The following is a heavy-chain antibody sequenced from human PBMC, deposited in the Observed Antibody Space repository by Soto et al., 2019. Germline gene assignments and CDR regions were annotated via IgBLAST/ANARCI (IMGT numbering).Heavy chain of an antibody. V-gene: IGHV3-30-3*01. Sequence: QVQLVESGGGVVQPGRSLRLSCAASGFTFSTYAMHWVRQAPGKGLEWVAVISSDGSNKYYADSVKGRFTISRDNSKNTLFLQMNSLRPDDTGVYYCASHAPASHVGLLPTPWGQGTLVTVSS. CDR1: GFTFSTYA. CDR2: ISSDGSNK. D-gene: IGHD3-22*01. CDR3: ASHAPASHVGLLPTP. J-gene: IGHJ5*02.